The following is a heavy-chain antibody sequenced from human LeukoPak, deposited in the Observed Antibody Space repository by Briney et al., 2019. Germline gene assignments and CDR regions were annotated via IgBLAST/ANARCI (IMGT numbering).Heavy chain of an antibody. Sequence: ASVKVSCKASGYTFSDYAVHWVRQAPGQRFERMGWIDAGNGDTRYSQKFQGRVTITRDTSASTAYIELRRLRSEDTAMYYCARGSTSDWPLDHWGQETLVTISS. J-gene: IGHJ4*02. CDR1: GYTFSDYA. V-gene: IGHV1-3*01. CDR3: ARGSTSDWPLDH. D-gene: IGHD2-2*01. CDR2: IDAGNGDT.